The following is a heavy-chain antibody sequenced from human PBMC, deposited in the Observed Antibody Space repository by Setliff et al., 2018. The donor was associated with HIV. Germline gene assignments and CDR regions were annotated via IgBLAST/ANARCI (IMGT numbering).Heavy chain of an antibody. CDR1: GGSISSDVYY. Sequence: SETLSLTCTVSGGSISSDVYYWGWIRQPPGKALEWIGDIHYTGSTHYNMSLASRVTMSVDTSKNQFSLGLNSVTAADTAVYYCARRGEDCSHTSCYAFDVWGQGAMVTVSS. CDR3: ARRGEDCSHTSCYAFDV. CDR2: IHYTGST. D-gene: IGHD2-2*01. J-gene: IGHJ3*01. V-gene: IGHV4-39*01.